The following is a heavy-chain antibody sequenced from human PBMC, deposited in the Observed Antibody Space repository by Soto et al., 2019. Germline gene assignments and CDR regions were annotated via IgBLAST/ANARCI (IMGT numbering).Heavy chain of an antibody. D-gene: IGHD3-3*01. J-gene: IGHJ4*02. V-gene: IGHV3-23*01. CDR1: GFTFTNYA. CDR2: IGGSGAST. CDR3: AKDHTDVLRFWEWLLYEDY. Sequence: EVQLLESGGGLVQPGGSLRLSCAASGFTFTNYAMSWVRQAPGKGLEGVSTIGGSGASTYYADSVKGRLTISRGNSKNTLYLQMNSLRAEDTAVYYCAKDHTDVLRFWEWLLYEDYWGQGTLVTVSS.